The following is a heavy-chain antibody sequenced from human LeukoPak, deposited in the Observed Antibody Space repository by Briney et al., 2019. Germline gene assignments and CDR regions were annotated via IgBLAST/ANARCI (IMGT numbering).Heavy chain of an antibody. Sequence: ASVKVSCKVSGYTLTELSMHWVRQAPGKGLEWMGGFDPEDGETIYAQKFQGRVTMTEDTSTDTAYMELSSLRSDDTAVYYCARDRGIAAPGTLGSYYYGMDVWGQGTTVTVSS. CDR1: GYTLTELS. CDR2: FDPEDGET. CDR3: ARDRGIAAPGTLGSYYYGMDV. V-gene: IGHV1-24*01. J-gene: IGHJ6*02. D-gene: IGHD6-13*01.